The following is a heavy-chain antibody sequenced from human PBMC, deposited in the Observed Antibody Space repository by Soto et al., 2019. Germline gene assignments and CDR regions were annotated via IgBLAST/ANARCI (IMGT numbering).Heavy chain of an antibody. CDR2: ISGGSVST. Sequence: EVQLLESGGGLVQPGGSLRLSCAASGFTFSSYAMSWVRQAPGKGLEWVSSISGGSVSTYYADSVKGRFTISRDNSRNTLYLQMNSLRAEDTAVDYCAKDMEFYPWGQGTLVTVSS. J-gene: IGHJ5*02. CDR3: AKDMEFYP. CDR1: GFTFSSYA. D-gene: IGHD1-1*01. V-gene: IGHV3-23*01.